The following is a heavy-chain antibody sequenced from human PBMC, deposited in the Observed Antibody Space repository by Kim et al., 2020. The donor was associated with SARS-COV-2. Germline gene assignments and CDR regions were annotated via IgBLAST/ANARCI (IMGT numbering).Heavy chain of an antibody. D-gene: IGHD3-16*01. V-gene: IGHV4-31*03. Sequence: SETLSLTCTVSGGSTSSGGYYWSWIRQHPGKGLEWIGYIYYSGSTYYNPSLKSRVTISVDTSKNQFSLKLSSVTAADTAMYYCARRHHLQWGGDAFDIWGQGTMVTVSS. CDR1: GGSTSSGGYY. CDR3: ARRHHLQWGGDAFDI. CDR2: IYYSGST. J-gene: IGHJ3*02.